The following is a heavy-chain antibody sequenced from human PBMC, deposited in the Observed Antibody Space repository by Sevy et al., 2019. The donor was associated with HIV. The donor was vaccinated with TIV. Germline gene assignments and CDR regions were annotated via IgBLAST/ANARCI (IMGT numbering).Heavy chain of an antibody. J-gene: IGHJ4*02. CDR2: IYHGGST. V-gene: IGHV4-38-2*01. CDR3: ARARYYDSSAYYYFDY. D-gene: IGHD3-22*01. CDR1: GYSISSGYY. Sequence: SETLSLTCAVSGYSISSGYYWGWIRQPPGKGLEWIGSIYHGGSTYYNPSLKSRVTISVDTSKNQFSLKLSSVTAADTAVYYSARARYYDSSAYYYFDYWGQGTLVTVSS.